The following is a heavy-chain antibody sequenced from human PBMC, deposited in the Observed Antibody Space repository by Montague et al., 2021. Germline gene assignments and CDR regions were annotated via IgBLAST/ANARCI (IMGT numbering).Heavy chain of an antibody. CDR2: ITLDGSST. J-gene: IGHJ3*02. CDR3: ARNLASAAPGAFDI. CDR1: GFSFSSYW. D-gene: IGHD6-13*01. Sequence: SLRLSCAASGFSFSSYWMHWVRQAPGKGLLWVSRITLDGSSTTFADPVEGRFTTSRDNAKATLYLQMNSLRVEDTAVYYCARNLASAAPGAFDIWGQGTMVTVS. V-gene: IGHV3-74*01.